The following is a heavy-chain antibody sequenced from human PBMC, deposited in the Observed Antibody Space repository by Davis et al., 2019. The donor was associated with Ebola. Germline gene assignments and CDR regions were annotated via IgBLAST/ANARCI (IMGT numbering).Heavy chain of an antibody. D-gene: IGHD1-26*01. CDR1: GFSFTYYA. V-gene: IGHV3-23*01. J-gene: IGHJ4*02. Sequence: GGSLRLSCAASGFSFTYYAMNWVRQAPGKGLEWVSTISRSGSEIYYADSVKGRFTISRDNSQNTLFLQMNSLTADDTALYYCVRAPTYGRGPDYWGQGTLVTVSS. CDR2: ISRSGSEI. CDR3: VRAPTYGRGPDY.